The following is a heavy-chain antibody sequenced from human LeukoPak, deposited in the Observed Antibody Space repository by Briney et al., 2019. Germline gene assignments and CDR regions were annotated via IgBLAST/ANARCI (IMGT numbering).Heavy chain of an antibody. Sequence: GGSLRLSCAASGFTFSTNAMSWVRQAPGKGLEWVSSISSSSHYIYYADSLKGRFTISRDNAKNSLYLQMNSLRAEDTAVYYCARDSITMIRLFDYWGQGTLVTVSS. CDR2: ISSSSHYI. CDR1: GFTFSTNA. J-gene: IGHJ4*02. D-gene: IGHD3-22*01. V-gene: IGHV3-21*01. CDR3: ARDSITMIRLFDY.